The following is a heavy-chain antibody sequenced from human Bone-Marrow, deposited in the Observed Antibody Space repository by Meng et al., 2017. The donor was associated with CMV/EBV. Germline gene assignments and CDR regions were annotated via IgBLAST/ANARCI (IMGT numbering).Heavy chain of an antibody. V-gene: IGHV4-34*01. CDR3: ARRPYYDSSGYYPYYFDY. D-gene: IGHD3-22*01. Sequence: SFSGYYWSWIRQPPGKGLEWIGEINHSGSTNYNPSLKSRVTISVDTSKNQFSLKLSSVTAADTAVYYCARRPYYDSSGYYPYYFDYWGQGTLVTVSS. J-gene: IGHJ4*02. CDR1: SFSGYY. CDR2: INHSGST.